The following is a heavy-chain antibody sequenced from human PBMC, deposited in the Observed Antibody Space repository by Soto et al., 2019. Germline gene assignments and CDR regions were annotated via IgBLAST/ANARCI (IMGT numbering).Heavy chain of an antibody. D-gene: IGHD6-6*01. Sequence: ASVKVSCKASGFSSTGYYIHWLRQAPGQGLEWMGWINAHSGGTEYAQKFQGRVTLTRDTSIATAYLTLTSLTSDDTALYYCAKDLTRQLADWLDPWGQGTQVTVSS. CDR3: AKDLTRQLADWLDP. CDR2: INAHSGGT. V-gene: IGHV1-2*02. J-gene: IGHJ5*02. CDR1: GFSSTGYY.